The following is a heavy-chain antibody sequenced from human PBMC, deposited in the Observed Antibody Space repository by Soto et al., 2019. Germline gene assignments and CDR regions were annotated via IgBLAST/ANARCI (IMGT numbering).Heavy chain of an antibody. CDR2: IKSKNDGGTT. CDR3: TTDLWRIAVVVGSTGYFNP. D-gene: IGHD2-15*01. J-gene: IGHJ5*02. V-gene: IGHV3-15*01. CDR1: GFTFSDAW. Sequence: PGGSLRLSCAASGFTFSDAWMSWVRQAPGKGLDWVGRIKSKNDGGTTEYAAPVRGRFTISRDDSKNTLYLQMNSLKTEDTAVYYCTTDLWRIAVVVGSTGYFNPWGQGTPVTVSS.